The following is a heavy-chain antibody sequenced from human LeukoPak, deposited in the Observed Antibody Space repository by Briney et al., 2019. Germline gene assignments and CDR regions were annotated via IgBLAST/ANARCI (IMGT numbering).Heavy chain of an antibody. J-gene: IGHJ4*02. CDR2: IYHTGSA. Sequence: PSETLSLTCTVSGASLGSPSYYWTWIRQPPGKALEWIGCIYHTGSASYSPSLRSRVTISIDRSTNQFSLKVTSVTAADTAIYYCARDDSDTAIPFWGQGTLVTVSS. D-gene: IGHD2-21*02. CDR3: ARDDSDTAIPF. V-gene: IGHV4-30-2*01. CDR1: GASLGSPSYY.